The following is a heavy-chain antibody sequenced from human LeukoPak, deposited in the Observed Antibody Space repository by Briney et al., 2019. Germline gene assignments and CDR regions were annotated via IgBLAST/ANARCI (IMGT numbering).Heavy chain of an antibody. CDR3: AGEDYFDSSGYASWRFDI. Sequence: SETLSLTCTVSGGSISDYYWTWIRQPPGKGLEWIGHIYYSGNIIYNPSLKSRVTISVDTSKNQFSLKLTSVTTADTAVYYCAGEDYFDSSGYASWRFDIWGQGTMVTVSS. CDR2: IYYSGNI. V-gene: IGHV4-59*01. CDR1: GGSISDYY. D-gene: IGHD3-22*01. J-gene: IGHJ3*02.